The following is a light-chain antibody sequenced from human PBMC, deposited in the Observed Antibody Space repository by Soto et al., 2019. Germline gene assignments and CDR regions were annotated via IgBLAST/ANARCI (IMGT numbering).Light chain of an antibody. J-gene: IGLJ2*01. CDR3: SSYTISSTLVSGPLV. Sequence: QSALTQPASVSGSPGQSITISCTGSSSDVGGYKYVSWYQHHPGKAPKLIIYEVSNRPSGVSNRFSGSKSGNTASLTISGLQAEDEADYYCSSYTISSTLVSGPLVFGVGTKLTVL. CDR2: EVS. V-gene: IGLV2-14*01. CDR1: SSDVGGYKY.